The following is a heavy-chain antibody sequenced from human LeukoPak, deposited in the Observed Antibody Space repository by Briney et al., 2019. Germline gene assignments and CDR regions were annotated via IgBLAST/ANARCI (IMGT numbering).Heavy chain of an antibody. CDR2: IKPDGSEK. CDR1: GFTFTNYW. V-gene: IGHV3-7*01. D-gene: IGHD5-18*01. J-gene: IGHJ4*02. CDR3: AIARWGYSYGGD. Sequence: PGGSLRLSCAVSGFTFTNYWMRWVRQAPGKGLEWVANIKPDGSEKYYVDSVKGRFTISRDNAKNTLYLQMSSLRAEDTGVYYWAIARWGYSYGGDWGQGTLVTVSS.